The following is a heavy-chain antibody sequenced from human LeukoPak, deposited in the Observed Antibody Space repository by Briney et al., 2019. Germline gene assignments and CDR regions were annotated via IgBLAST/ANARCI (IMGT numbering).Heavy chain of an antibody. CDR1: GYSFTYW. D-gene: IGHD4-17*01. CDR3: ASARHGDYVWDY. CDR2: IYSGDSHT. V-gene: IGHV5-51*01. Sequence: GESLKITCKGSGYSFTYWIGWVRQMPGKGLEWMGIIYSGDSHTKYSPSFQGRVTISADKSISTAYLQWSSLEASDTAMYYCASARHGDYVWDYWGQGTLVTVSS. J-gene: IGHJ4*02.